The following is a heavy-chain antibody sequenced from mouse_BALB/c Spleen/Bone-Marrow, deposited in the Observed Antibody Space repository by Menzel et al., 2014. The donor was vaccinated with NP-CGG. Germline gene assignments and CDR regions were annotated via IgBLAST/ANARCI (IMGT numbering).Heavy chain of an antibody. CDR2: IDPANGNT. Sequence: EVQLQQSGEELVKPGASVKLSCSASGFNINDTYMNWVKQRPEQGLEWIGRIDPANGNTKYDPKFQDKATITVDTSSNTVNLQLSRLTFEDAVVYCGARQEFDINWYFDVWGAGTTVTVSS. CDR3: ARQEFDINWYFDV. CDR1: GFNINDTY. V-gene: IGHV14-3*02. D-gene: IGHD1-1*01. J-gene: IGHJ1*01.